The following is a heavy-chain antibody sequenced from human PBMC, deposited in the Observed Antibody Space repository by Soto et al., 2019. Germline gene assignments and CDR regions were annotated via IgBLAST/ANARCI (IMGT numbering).Heavy chain of an antibody. CDR3: ARAYYDFWTSYHYGMDV. Sequence: QLQLQESGSGLVKPSQTLSLTCAVSGVSISSDGYSWSWIRQPPGKGLEWIGFIYQSGSTYYNPSLKSRGTMSVDRSKNQFSLKLISVTAADTAVYYCARAYYDFWTSYHYGMDVWGQGTTVTVSS. CDR2: IYQSGST. V-gene: IGHV4-30-2*01. J-gene: IGHJ6*02. D-gene: IGHD3-3*01. CDR1: GVSISSDGYS.